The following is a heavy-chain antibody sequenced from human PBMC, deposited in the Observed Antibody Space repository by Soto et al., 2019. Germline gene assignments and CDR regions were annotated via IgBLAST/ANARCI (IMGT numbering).Heavy chain of an antibody. D-gene: IGHD3-3*01. CDR1: GGSFSGYY. Sequence: NPSETLSLTCAVYGGSFSGYYWNWIRQPPGKGLEWIGEIDHSGYNNYNPSLKSRVTISVDTSKNQFSLRLTSVTAADTAVYYCARVRDWFDPWGQGTLVTVSS. J-gene: IGHJ5*02. CDR3: ARVRDWFDP. CDR2: IDHSGYN. V-gene: IGHV4-34*01.